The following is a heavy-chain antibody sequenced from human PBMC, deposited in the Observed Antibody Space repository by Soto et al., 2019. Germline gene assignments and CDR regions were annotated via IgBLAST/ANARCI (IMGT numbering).Heavy chain of an antibody. CDR2: VNGDVSST. V-gene: IGHV3-74*01. D-gene: IGHD1-26*01. Sequence: EVQLVESGGASVQPGGSLRLSCAASGFSLSKYWMHWVRQAPGKGLEWVSRVNGDVSSTTYADSVSGRFIISRDNAKYTVFLQMSSLRADETARYYCARGGSSDFYGLLDLWGQGTQVIVSS. CDR3: ARGGSSDFYGLLDL. CDR1: GFSLSKYW. J-gene: IGHJ5*02.